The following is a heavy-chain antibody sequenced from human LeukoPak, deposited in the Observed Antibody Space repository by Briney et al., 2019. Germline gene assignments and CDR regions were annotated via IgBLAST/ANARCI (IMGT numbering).Heavy chain of an antibody. CDR2: INPNSGGT. CDR3: ARDLSSSSGGYYYGMDV. J-gene: IGHJ6*02. Sequence: ASVKVSCKASGYTFTGYYMHWVRQAPGQGLGWMGWINPNSGGTNYAQKFQGWVTMTRDTSISTAYMELSRLRSDDTAVYYCARDLSSSSGGYYYGMDVWGQGTTVTVSS. V-gene: IGHV1-2*04. CDR1: GYTFTGYY. D-gene: IGHD6-6*01.